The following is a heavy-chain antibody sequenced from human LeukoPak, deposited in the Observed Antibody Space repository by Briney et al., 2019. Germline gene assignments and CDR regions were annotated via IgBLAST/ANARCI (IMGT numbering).Heavy chain of an antibody. J-gene: IGHJ4*02. Sequence: ASVKLSCKASGYTFTSYDINWVRQATGQGLEWMGWMNPNSGNTGYAQKFQGRVTITRNTSISTAYMELSSLRSEDTAVCYCARGGRITIFGVVIKHYFDYWGQGTLVTVSS. CDR2: MNPNSGNT. CDR3: ARGGRITIFGVVIKHYFDY. V-gene: IGHV1-8*03. CDR1: GYTFTSYD. D-gene: IGHD3-3*01.